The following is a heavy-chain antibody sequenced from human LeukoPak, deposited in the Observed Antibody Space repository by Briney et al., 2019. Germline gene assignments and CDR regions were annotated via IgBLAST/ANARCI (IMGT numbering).Heavy chain of an antibody. CDR3: AKQGYCTNGVCYAFFDY. CDR1: GGSISSYY. Sequence: SETLSLTCTVSGGSISSYYWSWIRQPPGKGLEWIGYIYYSGSTNYNPSLKSRVTISVDTSKNQFSLKLSSVTAADTAVYYCAKQGYCTNGVCYAFFDYGAQGPLVTVSS. J-gene: IGHJ4*02. D-gene: IGHD2-8*01. V-gene: IGHV4-59*01. CDR2: IYYSGST.